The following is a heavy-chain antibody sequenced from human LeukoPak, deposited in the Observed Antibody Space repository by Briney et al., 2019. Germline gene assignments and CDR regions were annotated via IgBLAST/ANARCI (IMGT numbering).Heavy chain of an antibody. Sequence: SQTLSLTCTVSGGSISSGSYYWSWIRQPAGKGLEWIGRIYTSGSTNYNPSLKSRVTISVDTSKNQFSLKLSSVTAADTAVYYCARGPWKVAGPHGAFDIWGQGTMVTVSS. CDR2: IYTSGST. D-gene: IGHD6-19*01. J-gene: IGHJ3*02. CDR1: GGSISSGSYY. V-gene: IGHV4-61*02. CDR3: ARGPWKVAGPHGAFDI.